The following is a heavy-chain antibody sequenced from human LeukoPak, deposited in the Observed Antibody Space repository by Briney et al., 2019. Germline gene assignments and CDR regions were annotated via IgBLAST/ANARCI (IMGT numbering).Heavy chain of an antibody. CDR2: INPSGGST. CDR3: ARGRYCSSTSCYRAYYYYYYMDV. J-gene: IGHJ6*03. Sequence: ASVKVSCKASGYTFTSYYMHWVRQAPGQGLEWMGIINPSGGSTSYAQKFQGRVTMTRDTSTSTVYMELSSLRSEDTAVYYCARGRYCSSTSCYRAYYYYYYMDVWGKGTTVTVSS. D-gene: IGHD2-2*02. CDR1: GYTFTSYY. V-gene: IGHV1-46*03.